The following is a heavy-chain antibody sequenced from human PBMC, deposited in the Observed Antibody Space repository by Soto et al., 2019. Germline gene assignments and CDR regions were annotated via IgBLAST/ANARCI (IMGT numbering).Heavy chain of an antibody. CDR3: ASPGNYGSGSYLYYLDY. V-gene: IGHV4-39*01. CDR2: IYYSGST. CDR1: GGSISSSSYY. D-gene: IGHD3-10*01. Sequence: QLQLQESGPGLVKPSETLSLTCTVSGGSISSSSYYWGWIRQPPGKGLEWIGRIYYSGSTYYNPSLKSRVTISVDTSKNQFSLTLSSVTAADTAVYYCASPGNYGSGSYLYYLDYWGQGTLVTVSS. J-gene: IGHJ4*02.